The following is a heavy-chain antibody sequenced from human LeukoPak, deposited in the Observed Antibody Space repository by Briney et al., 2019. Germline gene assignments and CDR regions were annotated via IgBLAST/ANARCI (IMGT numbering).Heavy chain of an antibody. CDR2: IRSKPNNYAT. V-gene: IGHV3-73*01. J-gene: IGHJ1*01. CDR3: TSGLYGDYIYTFNS. D-gene: IGHD4-17*01. Sequence: PGGSLKFSCAASGFTFSGSTMHWVRQASGRGLEWVGRIRSKPNNYATAYAASVKGRFTISRDDSKNTAYLQMESLKTEDTAVYYCTSGLYGDYIYTFNSWGQGTLVTVSS. CDR1: GFTFSGST.